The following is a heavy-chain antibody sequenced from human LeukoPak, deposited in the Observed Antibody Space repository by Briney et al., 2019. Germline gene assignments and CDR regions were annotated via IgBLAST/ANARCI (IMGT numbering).Heavy chain of an antibody. J-gene: IGHJ4*02. CDR2: INHSGST. Sequence: SETLSLTCAVYGGSFSGYYWSWIRQPPGKGLEWIGEINHSGSTNYNPSLKSRVTISVDTSKNQFSLKLSSVTAADTAVYYCARRLDNRQRGYSYAPDYWGQGTRVTVSS. CDR3: ARRLDNRQRGYSYAPDY. V-gene: IGHV4-34*01. CDR1: GGSFSGYY. D-gene: IGHD5-18*01.